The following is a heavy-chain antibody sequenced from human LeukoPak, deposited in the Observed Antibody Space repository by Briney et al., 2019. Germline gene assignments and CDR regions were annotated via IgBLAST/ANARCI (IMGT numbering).Heavy chain of an antibody. CDR3: AGSSGYSYGYSDY. D-gene: IGHD5-18*01. CDR2: IYYSGST. V-gene: IGHV4-59*08. Sequence: SETLSLTCTVSGGSISSYYWSWIRQPPGKGLEWIGYIYYSGSTNYNPSLKSRVTISVDTSKNQFSLKLSSVTAADTAVYYCAGSSGYSYGYSDYWGQGTLATASS. CDR1: GGSISSYY. J-gene: IGHJ4*02.